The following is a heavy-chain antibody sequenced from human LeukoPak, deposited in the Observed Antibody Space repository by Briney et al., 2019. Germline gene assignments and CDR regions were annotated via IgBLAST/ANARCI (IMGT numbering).Heavy chain of an antibody. V-gene: IGHV4-34*01. D-gene: IGHD3-22*01. J-gene: IGHJ4*02. CDR3: ARGTGYPLIG. CDR2: INHSGST. CDR1: GASFSGYY. Sequence: PSETLSLTCAVYGASFSGYYWSWIRLPPGKGLEWIGEINHSGSTNYNPSLKSRVTISVDTSKNQFSLKLSSVTAANTAVYYCARGTGYPLIGWGQGTLVTVSS.